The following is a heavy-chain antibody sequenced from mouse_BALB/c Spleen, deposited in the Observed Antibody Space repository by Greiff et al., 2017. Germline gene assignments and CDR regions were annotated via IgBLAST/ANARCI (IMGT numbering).Heavy chain of an antibody. CDR2: ISTYYGNT. Sequence: VQLKQSGPELVRPGVSVKISCKGSGYTFTDYAMHWVKQSHAKSLEWIGVISTYYGNTNYNQKFKGKATMTVDKSSSTAYMQLSSLTSEDAAVYYCARWGQAMDYWGQGTSVTVSA. D-gene: IGHD3-3*01. CDR1: GYTFTDYA. CDR3: ARWGQAMDY. V-gene: IGHV1-67*01. J-gene: IGHJ4*01.